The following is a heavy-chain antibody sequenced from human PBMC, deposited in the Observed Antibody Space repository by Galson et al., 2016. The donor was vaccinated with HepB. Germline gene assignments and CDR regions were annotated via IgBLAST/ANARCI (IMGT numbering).Heavy chain of an antibody. CDR1: GFSFSHAR. Sequence: SLRLSCAASGFSFSHARMAWVRQAPGKGLEWVSSSGSGGPTYYADSVKGRFTISRDNSKNTLFLQMHSLRAEDTAVYYCAKSVLEDDILTGYYRRGADYWGQGTLVTVSS. V-gene: IGHV3-23*01. D-gene: IGHD3-9*01. CDR3: AKSVLEDDILTGYYRRGADY. CDR2: SGSGGPT. J-gene: IGHJ4*02.